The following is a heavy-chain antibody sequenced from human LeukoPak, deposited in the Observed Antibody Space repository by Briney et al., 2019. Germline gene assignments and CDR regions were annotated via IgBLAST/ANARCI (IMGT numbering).Heavy chain of an antibody. Sequence: SVKVSCKASGGTFSSYAISWVRQAPGQGLEWMGGIIPIFGTANYAQKFQGRVTITADESTSTAYMELSSLRSEGTAVYYCARDYYDSSGSSSWGQGTLVTVSS. D-gene: IGHD3-22*01. CDR1: GGTFSSYA. V-gene: IGHV1-69*01. CDR3: ARDYYDSSGSSS. CDR2: IIPIFGTA. J-gene: IGHJ5*02.